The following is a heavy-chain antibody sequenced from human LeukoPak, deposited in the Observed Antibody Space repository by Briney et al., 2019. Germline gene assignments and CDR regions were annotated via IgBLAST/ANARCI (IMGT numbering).Heavy chain of an antibody. V-gene: IGHV4-61*01. J-gene: IGHJ3*02. CDR1: GGSINSSSYY. D-gene: IGHD3-16*01. CDR3: ARATIGGTISFWPHAFDI. CDR2: IYYSGST. Sequence: MPSETLSLTCTVSGGSINSSSYYWSWIRQPPGKGLEWIGYIYYSGSTNYNPSLKSRVTISVDTSKNQFSLKLSSVTAADTAVYYCARATIGGTISFWPHAFDIWGQGTMVTVSS.